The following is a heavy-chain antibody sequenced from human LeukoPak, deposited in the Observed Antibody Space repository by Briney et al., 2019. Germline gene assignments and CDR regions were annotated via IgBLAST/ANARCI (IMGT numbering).Heavy chain of an antibody. V-gene: IGHV3-23*01. CDR2: ISGSGGNT. J-gene: IGHJ4*02. Sequence: AGSLRLSCTASGFTFSSYAMSWVRQAPGKGLEWVSAISGSGGNTYYADSVKGRFTISRDNSKSTLYLQMNSLRVEDTAVYYCAKDHRGLLWFGELLVYWGQGTLVTVSS. CDR3: AKDHRGLLWFGELLVY. CDR1: GFTFSSYA. D-gene: IGHD3-10*01.